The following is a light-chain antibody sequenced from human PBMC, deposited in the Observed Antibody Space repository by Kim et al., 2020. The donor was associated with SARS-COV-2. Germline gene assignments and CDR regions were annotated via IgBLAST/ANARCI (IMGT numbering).Light chain of an antibody. V-gene: IGLV2-23*02. CDR2: EVS. J-gene: IGLJ2*01. CDR3: CSYAGSGAHVV. CDR1: SSDVGSYNL. Sequence: QSVLTQPASVSGSPGQSITISCTGTSSDVGSYNLVSWYQQHPGKAPKLMIYEVSKRPSGVSNRFSGSKSGNTASLTISGLQAEDEADYYCCSYAGSGAHVVFGGGTQLTVL.